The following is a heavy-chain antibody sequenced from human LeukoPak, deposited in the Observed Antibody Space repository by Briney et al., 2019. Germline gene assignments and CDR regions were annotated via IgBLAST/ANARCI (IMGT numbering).Heavy chain of an antibody. Sequence: SEALSLTCTVSGGSISSSSYYWGWIRQPPGKGLEWIGSIYYSGSTYYNPSLKSRVTISVDTSKNQFSLKLSSVTAADTAVYYCARVAVIVVVPAAAAGLDVWGKGTTVAVSS. V-gene: IGHV4-39*07. D-gene: IGHD2-2*01. CDR3: ARVAVIVVVPAAAAGLDV. CDR1: GGSISSSSYY. CDR2: IYYSGST. J-gene: IGHJ6*04.